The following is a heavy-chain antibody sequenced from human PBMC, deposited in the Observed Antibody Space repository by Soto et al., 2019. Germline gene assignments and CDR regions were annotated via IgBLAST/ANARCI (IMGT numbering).Heavy chain of an antibody. J-gene: IGHJ4*02. CDR3: ARVKAGIVGATPLSLYY. CDR1: GGTFSSYA. CDR2: IIPIFGTA. Sequence: QVQLVQSGAEVKKPGSSVKVSCKASGGTFSSYAISWVRQAPGQGLEWMGGIIPIFGTANYAQKFQGRVTITADESTSRAYMELSSLRSEDTAVYYCARVKAGIVGATPLSLYYWGQGSLVTVSS. D-gene: IGHD1-26*01. V-gene: IGHV1-69*12.